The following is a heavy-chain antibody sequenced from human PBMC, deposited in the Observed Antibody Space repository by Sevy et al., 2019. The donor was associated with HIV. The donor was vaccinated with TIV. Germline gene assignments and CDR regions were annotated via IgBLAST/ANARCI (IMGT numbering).Heavy chain of an antibody. D-gene: IGHD5-12*01. Sequence: GGSLRLSCAASGFTFSSYAMSWVRQAPGKGLEWVSAISGSGGSTYYADSVKGRFTISRDNSKNTLYLQMNSLRAEDTAVYYCAKDHGIVATIFQYYYYYYGMDVWGQGTTVTVSS. CDR3: AKDHGIVATIFQYYYYYYGMDV. CDR1: GFTFSSYA. J-gene: IGHJ6*02. CDR2: ISGSGGST. V-gene: IGHV3-23*01.